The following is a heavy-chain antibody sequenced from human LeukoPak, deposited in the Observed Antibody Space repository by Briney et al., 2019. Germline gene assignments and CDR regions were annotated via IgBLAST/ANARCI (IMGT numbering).Heavy chain of an antibody. V-gene: IGHV3-64*04. J-gene: IGHJ3*02. CDR3: ARGFTYYYDSSGYYKRAFDI. D-gene: IGHD3-22*01. CDR1: GFTFSSYA. CDR2: ISSNGGST. Sequence: GGSLRLSCSASGFTFSSYAMHWVRQAPGKGLEYVSAISSNGGSTYYADSVKGRFTISRDNAKNSLYLQMNSLRAEDTAVYYCARGFTYYYDSSGYYKRAFDIWGQGTMVTVSS.